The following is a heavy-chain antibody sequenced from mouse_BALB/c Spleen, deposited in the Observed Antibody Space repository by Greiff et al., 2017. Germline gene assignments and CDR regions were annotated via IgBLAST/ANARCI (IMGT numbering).Heavy chain of an antibody. D-gene: IGHD1-1*01. CDR1: GYTFTSYW. Sequence: VQLQQPGAELVKPGASVKLSCKASGYTFTSYWMHWVKQRPGQGLEWIGEINPSNGRTNYNEKFKSKATLTVDKSSSTAYMQLSSLTSEDSAVYYCARRPDSVVAHFDYWGQGTTRTVSS. CDR3: ARRPDSVVAHFDY. CDR2: INPSNGRT. V-gene: IGHV1S81*02. J-gene: IGHJ2*01.